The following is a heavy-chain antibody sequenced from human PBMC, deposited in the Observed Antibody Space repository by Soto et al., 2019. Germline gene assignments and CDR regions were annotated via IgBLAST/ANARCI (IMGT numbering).Heavy chain of an antibody. CDR3: AKDRDIVVVVAATPYFDY. J-gene: IGHJ4*02. D-gene: IGHD2-15*01. Sequence: GGSLRLSXAASGFTFSSYAMSWVRQAPGKGLEWVSAISGSGGSTYYADSVKGRFTISRDNSKNTLYLQMNSLRAEDTAVYYCAKDRDIVVVVAATPYFDYWGQGTLVTVS. CDR1: GFTFSSYA. CDR2: ISGSGGST. V-gene: IGHV3-23*01.